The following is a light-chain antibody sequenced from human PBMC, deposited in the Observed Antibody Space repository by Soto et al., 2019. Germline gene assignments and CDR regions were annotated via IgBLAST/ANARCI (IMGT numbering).Light chain of an antibody. J-gene: IGKJ1*01. CDR3: QQYNSYS. CDR1: QSISNW. Sequence: DIQMTQSPSTLPASVGDRVTITCRASQSISNWLAWYQQKPATAPKLLIYHASTLESGGPSRFSGSGSGTGFTLPVSRLQRDDFATYYCQQYNSYSFGQGTKVEMK. V-gene: IGKV1-5*01. CDR2: HAS.